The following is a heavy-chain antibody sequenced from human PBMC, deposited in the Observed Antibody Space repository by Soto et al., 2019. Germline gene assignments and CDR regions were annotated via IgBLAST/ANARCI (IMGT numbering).Heavy chain of an antibody. CDR2: IYSDGST. J-gene: IGHJ4*02. D-gene: IGHD3-22*01. CDR3: ARLDYSHGYGYFAY. CDR1: GLTVSSNY. V-gene: IGHV3-53*01. Sequence: HPGGSLRLSCAASGLTVSSNYMSWVRQAPGKGLEWVSVIYSDGSTYYADSVEGRFTISRDNSKNMLYLQMNSLRAEDTAVYYCARLDYSHGYGYFAYWGQGILVTVSS.